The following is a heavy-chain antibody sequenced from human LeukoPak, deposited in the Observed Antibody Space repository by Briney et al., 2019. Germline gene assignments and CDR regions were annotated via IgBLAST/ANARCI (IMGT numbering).Heavy chain of an antibody. J-gene: IGHJ3*02. V-gene: IGHV3-74*01. CDR3: ARSGRGGAFDI. CDR1: GFTFSSYW. CDR2: IYSDGSRT. D-gene: IGHD1-26*01. Sequence: VGSLRLSCAASGFTFSSYWMHWVRQGPGQGLVWVSRIYSDGSRTTYADSVKGRFTISGDNAKNTLYLQMNSLRAEDTAVYYCARSGRGGAFDIWGHGTMVTVSS.